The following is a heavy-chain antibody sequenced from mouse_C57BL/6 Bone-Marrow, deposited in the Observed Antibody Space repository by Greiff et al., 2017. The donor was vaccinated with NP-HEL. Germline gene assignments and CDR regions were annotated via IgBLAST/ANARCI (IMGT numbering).Heavy chain of an antibody. CDR3: ANYDPPFDY. CDR1: GYTFTDYY. D-gene: IGHD2-4*01. V-gene: IGHV1-19*01. J-gene: IGHJ2*01. Sequence: VQLQQSGPVLVKPGASVKMSCKASGYTFTDYYMNWVKQSHGKRLEWIGVINPYNGGTSYNQKVKGKATLTVDKSSSTAYMELNSLTSEDSAVYYCANYDPPFDYCGQGTTLTVSS. CDR2: INPYNGGT.